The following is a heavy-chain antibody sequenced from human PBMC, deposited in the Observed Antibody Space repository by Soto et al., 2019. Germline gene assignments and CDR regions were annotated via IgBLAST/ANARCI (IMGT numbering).Heavy chain of an antibody. CDR3: ARAISGYVT. Sequence: QVQLVQSGAEMKKPGASVKLSCKASGITYNTYAIHWVRQAPGQGLEWMEWINAGNGDTRYSQNFQGRVTLTRDTSASTVYMDLDSLKLEDTGVYYCARAISGYVTWGQGTLVTVSS. V-gene: IGHV1-3*01. J-gene: IGHJ4*02. CDR1: GITYNTYA. D-gene: IGHD5-12*01. CDR2: INAGNGDT.